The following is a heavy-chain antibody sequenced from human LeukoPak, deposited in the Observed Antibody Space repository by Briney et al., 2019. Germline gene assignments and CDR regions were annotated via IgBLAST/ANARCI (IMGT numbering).Heavy chain of an antibody. D-gene: IGHD5-12*01. V-gene: IGHV1-46*01. CDR3: ARGTGAKYSGYDYAFDI. CDR1: GYTFTSYY. J-gene: IGHJ3*02. CDR2: INPSGGST. Sequence: APVKVSCKASGYTFTSYYMHWVRQAPGQGLEWMGIINPSGGSTSYAQKFQGRVTMTRDTSTSTVYMELSSLRSEDTAVYYCARGTGAKYSGYDYAFDIWGQGTMVTVSS.